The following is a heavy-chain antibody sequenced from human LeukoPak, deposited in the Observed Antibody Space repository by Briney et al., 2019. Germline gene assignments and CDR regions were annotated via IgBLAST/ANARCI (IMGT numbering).Heavy chain of an antibody. J-gene: IGHJ4*02. V-gene: IGHV3-66*01. CDR3: ARGGYCSGGNCYGYFVY. CDR2: IYSGGIT. CDR1: GFTVSNNY. D-gene: IGHD2-15*01. Sequence: QPGGSLRLSCAASGFTVSNNYMSWVRQAPGKGLEWVSVIYSGGITYYADSVKGRFTISRDNSKNTLYLLMNSLRAEDTAVYYCARGGYCSGGNCYGYFVYWGQGTLVTVSS.